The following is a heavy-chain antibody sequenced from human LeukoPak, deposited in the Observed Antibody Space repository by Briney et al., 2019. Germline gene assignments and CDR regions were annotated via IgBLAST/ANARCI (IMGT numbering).Heavy chain of an antibody. V-gene: IGHV3-23*01. CDR3: AKAASSSWPSYYYGMDV. Sequence: GGSLRLSCAASGFIFSSYSMSWVRQAPGKGLEWVSVITGSGGNTYYADSVKGRFTISKDNSKNTVYLQVSSLRVDDTAVYYCAKAASSSWPSYYYGMDVWGQGTTVTVSS. CDR1: GFIFSSYS. CDR2: ITGSGGNT. D-gene: IGHD6-13*01. J-gene: IGHJ6*02.